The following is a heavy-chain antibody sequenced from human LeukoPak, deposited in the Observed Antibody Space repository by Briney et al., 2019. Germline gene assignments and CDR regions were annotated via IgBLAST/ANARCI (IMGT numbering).Heavy chain of an antibody. Sequence: SETLSLTCTVSGGSISNYYWSWIRQPPGKGLEWIGRIYTSGSTNYNPSLKSRVTISVDTSKNQFSLKLSSVTAADTAVYYCARVHDYGDLDYWGQGTLVTVSS. D-gene: IGHD4-17*01. CDR3: ARVHDYGDLDY. CDR2: IYTSGST. V-gene: IGHV4-4*08. CDR1: GGSISNYY. J-gene: IGHJ4*02.